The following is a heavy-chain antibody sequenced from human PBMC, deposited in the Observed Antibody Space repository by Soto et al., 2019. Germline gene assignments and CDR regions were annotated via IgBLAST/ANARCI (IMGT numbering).Heavy chain of an antibody. J-gene: IGHJ4*02. CDR2: IIPIFGTA. D-gene: IGHD5-18*01. CDR1: GGTFSSCA. V-gene: IGHV1-69*13. Sequence: SVKVSCKASGGTFSSCAISWVRQAPGQGLEWMGGIIPIFGTANYAQKFQGRVTITADESTSTAYMELSSLRSEDTAVYYCARSAMDSYGRAYFDYWGQGTLVTVYS. CDR3: ARSAMDSYGRAYFDY.